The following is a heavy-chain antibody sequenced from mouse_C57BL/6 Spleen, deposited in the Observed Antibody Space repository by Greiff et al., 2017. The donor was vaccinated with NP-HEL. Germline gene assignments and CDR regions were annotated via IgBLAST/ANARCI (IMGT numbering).Heavy chain of an antibody. J-gene: IGHJ1*03. V-gene: IGHV1-50*01. CDR1: GYTFTSYW. D-gene: IGHD2-4*01. CDR3: ARDYDYDGYFDV. CDR2: IDPSDSYT. Sequence: VQLQQPGAELVKPGASVKLSCKASGYTFTSYWMQWVKQRPGQGLEWIGEIDPSDSYTNYNQKFKGKATLTVDTSSSTAYMQLSSLTSEDSAVYFCARDYDYDGYFDVWGTGTTVTVSS.